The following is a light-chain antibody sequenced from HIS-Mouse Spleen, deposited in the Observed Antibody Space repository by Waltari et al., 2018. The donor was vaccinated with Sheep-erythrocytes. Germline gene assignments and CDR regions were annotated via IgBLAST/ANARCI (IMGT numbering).Light chain of an antibody. V-gene: IGLV2-8*01. J-gene: IGLJ3*02. CDR2: EVS. Sequence: QSALTQPPSASGSPGQSVTISCTGTSSDVGGYNYVSWYQQHPGKAPKLMIYEVSKRRSGGPDRFSGSKSGDTASLTISWLQAEAEAGYYCCSYAGSSTPRVFGGGTKLTVL. CDR1: SSDVGGYNY. CDR3: CSYAGSSTPRV.